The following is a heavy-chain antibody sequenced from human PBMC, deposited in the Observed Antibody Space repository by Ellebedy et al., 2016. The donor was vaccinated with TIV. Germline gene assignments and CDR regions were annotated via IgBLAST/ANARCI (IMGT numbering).Heavy chain of an antibody. CDR3: ARVLCSSTSCYRWNYYYYGMDV. CDR1: GFTFSSYG. CDR2: IWYDGSNK. Sequence: GGSLRLSXAASGFTFSSYGMHWVRQAPGKGLEWVAVIWYDGSNKYYADSVKGRFTISRDNSKNTLYLQMNSLRAEDTAVYYCARVLCSSTSCYRWNYYYYGMDVWGQGTTVTVSS. D-gene: IGHD2-2*01. V-gene: IGHV3-33*08. J-gene: IGHJ6*02.